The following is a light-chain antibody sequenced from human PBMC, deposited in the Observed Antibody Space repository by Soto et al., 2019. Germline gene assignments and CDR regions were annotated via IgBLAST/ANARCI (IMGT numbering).Light chain of an antibody. CDR3: QHYNSYSEA. J-gene: IGKJ1*01. Sequence: DIQMTQSPSTLSGSVGDRVTITCRASQTISSWLAWYQQKPGKAPKLLNYKASTLKSGVPSMFSGSGSGTEFTLTISSLQPDDFATYYCQHYNSYSEAFGQGTKVELK. CDR1: QTISSW. CDR2: KAS. V-gene: IGKV1-5*03.